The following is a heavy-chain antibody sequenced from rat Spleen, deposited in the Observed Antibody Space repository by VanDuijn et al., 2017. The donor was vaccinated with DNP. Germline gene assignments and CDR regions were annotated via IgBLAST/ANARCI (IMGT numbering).Heavy chain of an antibody. CDR3: ARHVLPLRVWDY. J-gene: IGHJ2*01. CDR2: ITYDASGA. V-gene: IGHV5-22*01. D-gene: IGHD1-4*01. CDR1: GFSFGDYY. Sequence: EVQLVESGGGLVQPGRSLKLSCAASGFSFGDYYMAWVRQAPTRGLEWVAYITYDASGAYYRDSVKGRFTISRDNAKSTLYLQMNSLRSEDMATYYCARHVLPLRVWDYWGQGVMVTVSS.